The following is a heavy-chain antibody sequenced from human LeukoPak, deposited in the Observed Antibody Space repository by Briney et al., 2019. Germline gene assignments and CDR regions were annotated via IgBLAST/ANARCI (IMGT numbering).Heavy chain of an antibody. V-gene: IGHV4-34*01. CDR1: GGSFSGYY. CDR3: ARHGISIVGATTHFSY. CDR2: IYYSGST. Sequence: SETLSLTCAVYGGSFSGYYWSWIRQPPGKGLEWIGSIYYSGSTYYNPSLKSRVTISVDTSKNQFSLKLSSVTAADTAVYYCARHGISIVGATTHFSYWGQGTLVTVSS. D-gene: IGHD1-26*01. J-gene: IGHJ4*02.